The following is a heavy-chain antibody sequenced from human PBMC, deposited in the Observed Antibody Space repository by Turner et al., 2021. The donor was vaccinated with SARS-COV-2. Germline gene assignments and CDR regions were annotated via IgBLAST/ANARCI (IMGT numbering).Heavy chain of an antibody. CDR2: IKQDESEK. V-gene: IGHV3-7*01. J-gene: IGHJ6*02. D-gene: IGHD1-1*01. Sequence: EVQLVESGGGLVQPGGSLTLSCAASGFTFSRYWMSWVRQAPGKGLEWVANIKQDESEKYYVDSVKGRFNISRDNAKNSLYLQMNSLRAEDTAVYYCARDHGYRDQVGYYGMGVWGQGTTVTVSS. CDR1: GFTFSRYW. CDR3: ARDHGYRDQVGYYGMGV.